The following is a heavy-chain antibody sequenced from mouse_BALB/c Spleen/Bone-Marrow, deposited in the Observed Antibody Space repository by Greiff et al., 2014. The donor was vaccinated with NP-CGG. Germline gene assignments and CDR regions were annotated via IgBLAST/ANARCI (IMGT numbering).Heavy chain of an antibody. D-gene: IGHD1-1*01. V-gene: IGHV1-69*02. CDR1: GYTFTNYW. CDR3: ARGRTTVVSDY. J-gene: IGHJ2*02. Sequence: QVQLQQSGAEGVEPGASVKGSCKASGYTFTNYWVQGGEQRPGQGLEGIGEIEPSDSYTNYNQDFKGKATLTVDKSSSTAYMQLSSLTSEDSAVYYCARGRTTVVSDYWGQGTSLTVSS. CDR2: IEPSDSYT.